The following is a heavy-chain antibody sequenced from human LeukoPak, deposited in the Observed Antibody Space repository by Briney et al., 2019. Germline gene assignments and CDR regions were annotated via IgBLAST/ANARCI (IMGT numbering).Heavy chain of an antibody. D-gene: IGHD2-8*01. J-gene: IGHJ4*02. V-gene: IGHV1-69*04. CDR2: IIPILGIA. Sequence: ASVKVSCKASGYTFTSYGISWVRQAPGQGLEWMGRIIPILGIANYAQKFQGRVTITADKSTSTAYMELSSLRSEDTAVYYCARGLGYCTNGVCSPRLYYFDYWGQGTLVTVSS. CDR3: ARGLGYCTNGVCSPRLYYFDY. CDR1: GYTFTSYG.